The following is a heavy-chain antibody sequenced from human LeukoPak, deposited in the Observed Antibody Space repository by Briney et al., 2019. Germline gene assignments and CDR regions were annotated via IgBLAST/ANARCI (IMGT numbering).Heavy chain of an antibody. J-gene: IGHJ3*02. CDR2: INPNSGGT. V-gene: IGHV1-2*02. CDR1: GYTFTDYF. Sequence: GASVKVSCKASGYTFTDYFMHWVRQAPGQGLEWMGWINPNSGGTNYAQKFQGRVTMTRDTSISTAYMELSRLRSDDTAVYYCAGGYRYYYDSSGWGAFDIWGQGTMATVSS. D-gene: IGHD3-22*01. CDR3: AGGYRYYYDSSGWGAFDI.